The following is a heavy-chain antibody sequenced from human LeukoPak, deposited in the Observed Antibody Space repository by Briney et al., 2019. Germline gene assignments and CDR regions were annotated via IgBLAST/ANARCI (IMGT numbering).Heavy chain of an antibody. CDR2: IYTSGST. V-gene: IGHV4-61*02. D-gene: IGHD4-17*01. CDR3: ATERPSTDYYYYYYMDV. CDR1: GGSISSGSYY. J-gene: IGHJ6*03. Sequence: SQTLSLTCTVSGGSISSGSYYWSWIRQPAGKGLEWIGRIYTSGSTNYNPSLTSRVTISVDTSKNQFSLKLSSVTAADTAVYYCATERPSTDYYYYYYMDVWGKGTTVTVSS.